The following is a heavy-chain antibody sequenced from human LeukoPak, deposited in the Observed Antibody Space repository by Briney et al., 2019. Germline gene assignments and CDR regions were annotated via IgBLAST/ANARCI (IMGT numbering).Heavy chain of an antibody. D-gene: IGHD3-10*01. CDR3: ATDYYVSGSYYRLFY. Sequence: GGSLRLSCATSGFTFSSYSMHWVRQAPGKGLEWVAFIRYDGSNKYYADSVKGRFTISRDNSKNTLYLQMNNLRAEDTAIYYCATDYYVSGSYYRLFYWGQGTLVTVSS. V-gene: IGHV3-30*02. CDR1: GFTFSSYS. J-gene: IGHJ4*02. CDR2: IRYDGSNK.